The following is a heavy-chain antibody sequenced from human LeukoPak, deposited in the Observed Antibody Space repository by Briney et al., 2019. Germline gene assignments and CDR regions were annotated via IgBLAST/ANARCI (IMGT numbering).Heavy chain of an antibody. CDR2: IRYDGSNK. V-gene: IGHV3-30*02. CDR1: GFTFSSYG. J-gene: IGHJ3*02. CDR3: AKEKGTLDAFDI. Sequence: PGGSLRLSCAASGFTFSSYGMHWVRQAPGKGLEWVAFIRYDGSNKYYADSVKGRFTISRDNSKNTLYLQMNSLRAEDTAVYYCAKEKGTLDAFDIWGQGTMVTVSS. D-gene: IGHD1-1*01.